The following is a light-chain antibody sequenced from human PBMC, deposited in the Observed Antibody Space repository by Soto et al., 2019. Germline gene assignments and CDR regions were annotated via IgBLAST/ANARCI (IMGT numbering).Light chain of an antibody. CDR1: QSVSSN. J-gene: IGKJ5*01. Sequence: IVLTQSPATLTVSPGERATLSCRASQSVSSNLAWYQQKPGQAPRLLIYGASTRATGIPARFSGSGSGTEFTLTISSLQTGDFAVYYCQQYNNWPTLGQGTRLEI. CDR3: QQYNNWPT. CDR2: GAS. V-gene: IGKV3-15*01.